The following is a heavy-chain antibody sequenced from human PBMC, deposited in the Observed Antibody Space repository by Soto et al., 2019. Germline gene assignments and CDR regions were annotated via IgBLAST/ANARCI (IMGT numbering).Heavy chain of an antibody. CDR1: GGSFSGYY. Sequence: SETLSLTCAVYGGSFSGYYWSWIRQPPGKGLEWIGEINHSGSTNYNPSLKSRVTISVDTSKNQFSLKLSSVTAADTAVYYCARATYDILTGYYRWTYWYFDLWGRGTLVTVSS. CDR2: INHSGST. J-gene: IGHJ2*01. V-gene: IGHV4-34*01. D-gene: IGHD3-9*01. CDR3: ARATYDILTGYYRWTYWYFDL.